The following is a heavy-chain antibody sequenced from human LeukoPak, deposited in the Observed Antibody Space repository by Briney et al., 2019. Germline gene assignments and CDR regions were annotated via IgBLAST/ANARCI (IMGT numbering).Heavy chain of an antibody. CDR3: ARASWFGELPGI. CDR2: INSDGSST. D-gene: IGHD3-10*01. J-gene: IGHJ3*02. V-gene: IGHV3-74*01. CDR1: GFTFSSYW. Sequence: GGSLRLSCAASGFTFSSYWMHWVRQAPGKGLLWVSRINSDGSSTSYADSVKGRFTISRDNAKNTLYLQMNSLRAEDTAVYYCARASWFGELPGIWGQGTMVTVSS.